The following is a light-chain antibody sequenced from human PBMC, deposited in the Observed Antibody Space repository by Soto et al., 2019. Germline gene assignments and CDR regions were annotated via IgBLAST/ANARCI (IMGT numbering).Light chain of an antibody. CDR1: SSDIGAYDS. J-gene: IGLJ1*01. V-gene: IGLV2-8*01. CDR3: SSYAGSNNYV. Sequence: SVLTQTPSASESRGQSVTISCTGTSSDIGAYDSVSWYQHHPGKAPRALIYEVSKRPSGVPDRFSGSKSGNTASLTVSGLQTEDEADYYCSSYAGSNNYVFGTGNKVTVL. CDR2: EVS.